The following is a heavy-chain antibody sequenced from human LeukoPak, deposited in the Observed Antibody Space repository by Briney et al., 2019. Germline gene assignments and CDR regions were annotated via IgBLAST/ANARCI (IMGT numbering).Heavy chain of an antibody. D-gene: IGHD5-18*01. V-gene: IGHV3-11*01. CDR1: GLTFSDYY. J-gene: IGHJ4*02. Sequence: PGGSLRLSCAASGLTFSDYYMSWIRQAPGKGLEWVSYISSSGGIIYYADSVEGRFTISRDNAKNSLYLQMDSLRAEDTAVYYCATLVDTAMASDYWGQGTLVTVSS. CDR3: ATLVDTAMASDY. CDR2: ISSSGGII.